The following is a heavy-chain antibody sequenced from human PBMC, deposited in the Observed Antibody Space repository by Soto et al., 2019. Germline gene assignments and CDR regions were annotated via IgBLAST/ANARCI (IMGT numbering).Heavy chain of an antibody. D-gene: IGHD3-10*01. CDR3: ARDGYYGHYYGMDV. V-gene: IGHV3-30-3*01. CDR1: GFTYSTYT. CDR2: ISYDGNNK. Sequence: PGGSLRLSCAASGFTYSTYTMHWVRQAPGKGLEWVAVISYDGNNKFYADSVKGRFTISRDNAKNSLYLQMNSLRAEDTAVYYCARDGYYGHYYGMDVWGQGTTVTVSS. J-gene: IGHJ6*02.